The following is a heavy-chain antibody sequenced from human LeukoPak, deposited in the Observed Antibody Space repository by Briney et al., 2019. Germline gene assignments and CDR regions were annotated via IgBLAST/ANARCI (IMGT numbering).Heavy chain of an antibody. V-gene: IGHV1-69*13. D-gene: IGHD3-22*01. J-gene: IGHJ4*02. CDR2: IIPIFGTA. CDR1: GGTFSSYA. CDR3: ARDPAYGDSSGYYPSFDY. Sequence: SVKVSRKASGGTFSSYAISWVRQAPGQGLEWMGGIIPIFGTANYAQKFQGRVTITADESTSTAYMELSSLRSEDTAVYYCARDPAYGDSSGYYPSFDYWGQGTLVTVSS.